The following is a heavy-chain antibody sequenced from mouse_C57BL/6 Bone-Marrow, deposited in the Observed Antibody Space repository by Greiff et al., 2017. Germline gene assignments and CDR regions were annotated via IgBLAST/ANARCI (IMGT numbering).Heavy chain of an antibody. J-gene: IGHJ4*01. D-gene: IGHD2-2*01. Sequence: QVQLQQPGAELVKPGASVKLSCKASGYTFTSYWMHWVKQRPGQGLEWIGMIHPNSGSTNYNEKFKSKATLTVDKSSSTAYMQLSRLTSEDSAVYYCARWLPYYYAMDYWGQGTSVTVSS. CDR3: ARWLPYYYAMDY. CDR1: GYTFTSYW. V-gene: IGHV1-64*01. CDR2: IHPNSGST.